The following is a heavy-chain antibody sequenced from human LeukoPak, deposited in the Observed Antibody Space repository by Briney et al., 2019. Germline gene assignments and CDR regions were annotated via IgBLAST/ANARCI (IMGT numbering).Heavy chain of an antibody. J-gene: IGHJ4*02. CDR2: IYYSGST. V-gene: IGHV4-59*01. CDR1: GGSISSYY. D-gene: IGHD3-10*01. Sequence: SETLSLTCTVSGGSISSYYWSWIRQPPGKGLEGIGYIYYSGSTNYNPSLKSRVTISVDTSKNQFSLKLSSVTAADTAVYYCARLITMVRGGLGSFDYWGQGTLVTVSS. CDR3: ARLITMVRGGLGSFDY.